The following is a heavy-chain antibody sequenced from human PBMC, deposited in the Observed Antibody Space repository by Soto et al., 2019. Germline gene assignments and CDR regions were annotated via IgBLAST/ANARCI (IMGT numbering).Heavy chain of an antibody. Sequence: GGSLRLSXAASEFTVSSNYMSWVRQAPGKGLEWVSVIYSDDSTYYADFVKGRFTISRDNSRNTLYPHMNSLRAEDTAVYYCATADYYDSSGLDYWGQGTLVTVSS. J-gene: IGHJ4*02. CDR3: ATADYYDSSGLDY. CDR1: EFTVSSNY. D-gene: IGHD3-22*01. CDR2: IYSDDST. V-gene: IGHV3-53*01.